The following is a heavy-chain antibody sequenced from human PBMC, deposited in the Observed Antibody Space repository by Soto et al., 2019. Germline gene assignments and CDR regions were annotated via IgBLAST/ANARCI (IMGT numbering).Heavy chain of an antibody. D-gene: IGHD2-21*02. CDR2: TYYRSTRWYS. J-gene: IGHJ6*02. CDR1: GDSVSSNSAA. Sequence: SQTLSLTCAISGDSVSSNSAAWNWIRQSPSRGLGWLGRTYYRSTRWYSDYAVSVKSRITVNPGTSKNQFSLHLNSVTPEDTAVYYCTKQKGDSRTYNGMDVWGQGTTVTVSS. CDR3: TKQKGDSRTYNGMDV. V-gene: IGHV6-1*01.